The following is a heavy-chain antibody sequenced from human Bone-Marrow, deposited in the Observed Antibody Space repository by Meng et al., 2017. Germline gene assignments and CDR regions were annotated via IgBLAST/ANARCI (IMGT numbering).Heavy chain of an antibody. CDR1: GFTFSSYA. Sequence: GESLKISCAASGFTFSSYAMSWVRQAPGKGLEWVSAISGSGGSTYYADSVKGRFTISRDNSKNTLYLQMNSLRAEDTAVYYCAKGHRVGGARSGDYYDSSGYDYWGQGTLVTVSS. CDR2: ISGSGGST. D-gene: IGHD3-22*01. CDR3: AKGHRVGGARSGDYYDSSGYDY. V-gene: IGHV3-23*01. J-gene: IGHJ4*02.